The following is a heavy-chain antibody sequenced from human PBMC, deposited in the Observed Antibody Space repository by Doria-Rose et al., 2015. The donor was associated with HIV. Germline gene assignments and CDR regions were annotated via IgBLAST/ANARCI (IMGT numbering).Heavy chain of an antibody. D-gene: IGHD6-13*01. CDR3: ARIKSSRWYHKYYFDF. CDR2: ILSYDER. Sequence: QESGPVLVKPTETLTLTCTVSGVSLSSPGMGVSWIRQPPGNALEWLANILSYDERSYNTSLKSRLTISRCTSKSQVVLPMTDMDPVDTATYYCARIKSSRWYHKYYFDFWGQGTLVIVSA. V-gene: IGHV2-26*01. CDR1: GVSLSSPGMG. J-gene: IGHJ4*02.